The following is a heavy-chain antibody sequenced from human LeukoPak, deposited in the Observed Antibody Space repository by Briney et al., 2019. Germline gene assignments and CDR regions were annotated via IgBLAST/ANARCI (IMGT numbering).Heavy chain of an antibody. Sequence: ASVKVSCKASGFTFTSSAMQWVRQARGQRLEWIGWIVVGSGNTNYAQKFQERVTITRDKSTSTAYMELSSLRSEDTAVYYCAAGRSSGGDAFDIWGQGTMVTVSS. CDR3: AAGRSSGGDAFDI. CDR2: IVVGSGNT. CDR1: GFTFTSSA. J-gene: IGHJ3*02. D-gene: IGHD6-19*01. V-gene: IGHV1-58*02.